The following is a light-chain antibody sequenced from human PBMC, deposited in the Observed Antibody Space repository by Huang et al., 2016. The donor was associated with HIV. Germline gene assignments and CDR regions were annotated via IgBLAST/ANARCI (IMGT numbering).Light chain of an antibody. V-gene: IGKV3-20*01. CDR2: GAA. Sequence: EMVLTKSPDTLPLYHGERATLSCRASQRVSSSYIAWYQQKLGQAPRLLIYGAASRATGIPDRFSGGGSGTDFTLTIRRLEPEDFAVYYCQQYGSSLIFGGGTKVEIK. J-gene: IGKJ4*01. CDR3: QQYGSSLI. CDR1: QRVSSSY.